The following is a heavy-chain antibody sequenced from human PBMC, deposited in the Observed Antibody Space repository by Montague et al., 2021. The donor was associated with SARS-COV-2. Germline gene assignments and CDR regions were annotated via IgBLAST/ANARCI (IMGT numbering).Heavy chain of an antibody. Sequence: SETLSLTCTVSGDSISRNSYYWGWIRQPPGKGLEWIGSMPYSGSTYHNPSLKSRVSISVDTSKNQFSLKLSSMTAADTAVYYCAKSAWHNWYFDIWRRGTLVTVSS. V-gene: IGHV4-39*01. CDR2: MPYSGST. J-gene: IGHJ2*01. D-gene: IGHD2/OR15-2a*01. CDR1: GDSISRNSYY. CDR3: AKSAWHNWYFDI.